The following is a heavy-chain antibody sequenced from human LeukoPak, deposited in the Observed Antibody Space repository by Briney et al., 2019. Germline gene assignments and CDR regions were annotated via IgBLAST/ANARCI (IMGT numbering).Heavy chain of an antibody. J-gene: IGHJ4*02. CDR1: GFTFSSYA. CDR3: AREGGYCSGDSCYSGYFDY. V-gene: IGHV3-33*01. D-gene: IGHD2-15*01. Sequence: SLRLSCAADGFTFSSYAMHWVRQPPDKGLEWVAAIWSDESKTDYADAVKGGFTISKDKPKNTLYLQMNSLRAEDTALYYCAREGGYCSGDSCYSGYFDYWGQGTLVTVSS. CDR2: IWSDESKT.